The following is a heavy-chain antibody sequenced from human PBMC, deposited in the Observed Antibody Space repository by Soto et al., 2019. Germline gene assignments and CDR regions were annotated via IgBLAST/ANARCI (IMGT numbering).Heavy chain of an antibody. D-gene: IGHD2-15*01. CDR1: GFSFSVYG. CDR3: AAWAEGATEVH. Sequence: QVQLVESGGGVVQPGRSLRLSSETSGFSFSVYGMHWVRQAPGKGLEWVAVIWYDASKQFYAASVEGRFTISRDNSKAILYLQMNSLRAEDTAVYYCAAWAEGATEVHWGQGTLVTVSS. J-gene: IGHJ4*02. CDR2: IWYDASKQ. V-gene: IGHV3-33*01.